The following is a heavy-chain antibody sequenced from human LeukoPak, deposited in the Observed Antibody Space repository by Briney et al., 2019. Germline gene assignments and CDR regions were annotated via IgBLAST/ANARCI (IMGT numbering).Heavy chain of an antibody. Sequence: SETLSLTCTVSGGSMSSNYWSWIRQPPGKGLEWIGYIYYSGSTNYNPSLKSRVALSVGTSNNQFSLKLSSVTAADTAVYYCARLEGDRNAFDIWGQGTMVTVSS. CDR3: ARLEGDRNAFDI. V-gene: IGHV4-59*01. J-gene: IGHJ3*02. CDR1: GGSMSSNY. CDR2: IYYSGST. D-gene: IGHD1-1*01.